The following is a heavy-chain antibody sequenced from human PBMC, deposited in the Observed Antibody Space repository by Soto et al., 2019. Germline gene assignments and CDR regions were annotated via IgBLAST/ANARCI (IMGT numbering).Heavy chain of an antibody. Sequence: PGGSLRLSCAASGFTFSSYSMNWVRQAPGKGLEWVSYISSSSSTIYYADSVKGRFTISRDNAKNSLYLQMNSLRDEDTAVYYCAISYCTNGVCYFPFDYWGQGTLVTVSS. J-gene: IGHJ4*02. CDR3: AISYCTNGVCYFPFDY. V-gene: IGHV3-48*02. CDR1: GFTFSSYS. D-gene: IGHD2-8*01. CDR2: ISSSSSTI.